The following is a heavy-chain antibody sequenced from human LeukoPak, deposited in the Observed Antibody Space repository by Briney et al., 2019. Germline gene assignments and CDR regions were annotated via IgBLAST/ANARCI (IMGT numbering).Heavy chain of an antibody. D-gene: IGHD4-17*01. CDR1: GFTFRSYA. J-gene: IGHJ6*02. Sequence: PGESLRLSCGASGFTFRSYAMRWVRQAPGKGVEWGSAISGSGGSTYYADSVQGPFTISRDNSKNTLYLQMNSLRAEDTAVYYCARAGYGDYVFFRYYYYGMDVWGQGTTVTVSS. CDR3: ARAGYGDYVFFRYYYYGMDV. CDR2: ISGSGGST. V-gene: IGHV3-23*01.